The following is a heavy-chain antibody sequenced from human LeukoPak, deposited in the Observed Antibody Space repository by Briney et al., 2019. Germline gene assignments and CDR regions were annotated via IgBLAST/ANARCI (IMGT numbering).Heavy chain of an antibody. D-gene: IGHD5-12*01. CDR1: GGSISSGDYY. Sequence: TLETLSLTCTVSGGSISSGDYYWSWIRQPPGKGLEWIGYICYSGSTYYNPSLKSRVTISVDTSKNQFSLKLSSVTAADTAVYYCARDTGYSGSWFDPWGQGTLVTVSS. CDR3: ARDTGYSGSWFDP. J-gene: IGHJ5*02. V-gene: IGHV4-30-4*01. CDR2: ICYSGST.